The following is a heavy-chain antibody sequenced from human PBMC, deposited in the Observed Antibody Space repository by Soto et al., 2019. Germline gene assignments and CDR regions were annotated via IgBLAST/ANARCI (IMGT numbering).Heavy chain of an antibody. CDR2: IFYSGST. V-gene: IGHV4-39*01. D-gene: IGHD2-21*02. J-gene: IGHJ4*02. CDR3: ARQVVTASSPIYYLDY. Sequence: SETLSLTWTVSGGSISSSIYYGGWIRRPPGKGLEWIGSIFYSGSTYYNPSLKSRVTISVDTSKNQFPLKLYSVTAADTAMYSCARQVVTASSPIYYLDYWGQGILVTVSS. CDR1: GGSISSSIYY.